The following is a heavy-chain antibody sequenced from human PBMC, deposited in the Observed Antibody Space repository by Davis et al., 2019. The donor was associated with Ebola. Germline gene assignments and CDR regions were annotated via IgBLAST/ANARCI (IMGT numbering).Heavy chain of an antibody. CDR1: GGSFSGYY. CDR3: RSTVTPH. D-gene: IGHD4-17*01. J-gene: IGHJ4*02. CDR2: INHSGST. V-gene: IGHV4-34*01. Sequence: MPGGSLRPSCAVYGGSFSGYYWSWIRQPPGKGLEWIGEINHSGSTNYNPSLKSRVTISVDTSKNQFSLKLSSVTAADTAVYYCRSTVTPHWGQGTLVTVSS.